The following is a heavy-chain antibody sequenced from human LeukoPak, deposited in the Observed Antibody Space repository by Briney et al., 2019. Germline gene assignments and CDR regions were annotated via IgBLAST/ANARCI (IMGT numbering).Heavy chain of an antibody. J-gene: IGHJ5*02. CDR3: TRENYVPDS. CDR2: ISDGGRAA. V-gene: IGHV3-7*03. Sequence: PGGSLRLSCAASGYRFSPYWMSWVRQTPGKGLEWVASISDGGRAAYYGDSVRGRFTISRDDARNSLFLQMNGLRADDTAVYYCTRENYVPDSWGQGTLVTDSS. CDR1: GYRFSPYW. D-gene: IGHD3-10*02.